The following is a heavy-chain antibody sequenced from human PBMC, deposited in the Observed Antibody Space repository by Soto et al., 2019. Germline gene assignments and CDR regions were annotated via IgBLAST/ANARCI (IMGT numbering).Heavy chain of an antibody. J-gene: IGHJ4*02. CDR1: GYTFTGYY. D-gene: IGHD4-17*01. CDR2: ISPKSGGT. Sequence: ASVKVSCKASGYTFTGYYMHWVRQAPGQGFEWMGRISPKSGGTNYAQKFEGRVTMTWDTSLKTAYMDPVDTATYYCAHIDYNDYLKHPLDYWGQGTPVTVSS. CDR3: NDYLKHPLDY. V-gene: IGHV1-2*02.